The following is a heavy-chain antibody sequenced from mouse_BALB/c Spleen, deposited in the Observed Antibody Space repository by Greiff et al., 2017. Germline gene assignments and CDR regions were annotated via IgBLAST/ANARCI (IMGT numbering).Heavy chain of an antibody. CDR3: ARSYYGSSSYFDV. CDR2: IYPGSGNT. D-gene: IGHD1-1*01. Sequence: VQLQQSGAELARPGASVKLSCKASGYTFTDYYINWVKQRTGQGLEWIGEIYPGSGNTYYNEKFKGKATLTADKSSSTAYMQLSSLTSEDSAVYFCARSYYGSSSYFDVWGAGTTVTVSS. V-gene: IGHV1-77*01. CDR1: GYTFTDYY. J-gene: IGHJ1*01.